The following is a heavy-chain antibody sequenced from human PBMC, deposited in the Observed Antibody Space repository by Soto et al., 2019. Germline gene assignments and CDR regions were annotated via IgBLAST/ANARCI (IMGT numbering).Heavy chain of an antibody. CDR2: IIPILGIA. V-gene: IGHV1-69*02. J-gene: IGHJ4*02. CDR1: VGTFSSYT. CDR3: WFVLGLLRDY. D-gene: IGHD3-22*01. Sequence: QVQLVQSGAEVKKPGSSVKVSCKASVGTFSSYTISWVRQAPGQGLEWMGRIIPILGIANYAQKFQGRVAITAEKSTGTVYMDMSSVRSENTAVYYCWFVLGLLRDYWGQGTLVTVSS.